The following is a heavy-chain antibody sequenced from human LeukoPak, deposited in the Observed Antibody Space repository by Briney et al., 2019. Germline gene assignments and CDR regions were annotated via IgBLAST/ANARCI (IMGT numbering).Heavy chain of an antibody. CDR2: ISSTSGYI. V-gene: IGHV3-21*01. D-gene: IGHD3-10*01. CDR1: GFSFSIYT. J-gene: IGHJ6*03. CDR3: ARGQGFAGYMDV. Sequence: GRSLRLSCAASGFSFSIYTVNWVRQAPGKGLERVSSISSTSGYICYADSVKGRFTTSRDNAKDSLFLQMNSLRAEDTAVYYCARGQGFAGYMDVWGKGTTVTVSS.